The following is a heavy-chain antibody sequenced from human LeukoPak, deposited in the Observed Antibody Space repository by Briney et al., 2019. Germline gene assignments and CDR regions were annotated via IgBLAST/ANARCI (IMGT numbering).Heavy chain of an antibody. V-gene: IGHV4-4*07. Sequence: SETLSLTCTVSGGSISTFYWSWIRQPAGKGLEWLGRIFTSGSTNYNPSLKSRMTISVDTSQNQFSLKLSSVTAADTAVYYCARVDDYNSLYWGQGTLVTVAS. CDR1: GGSISTFY. CDR3: ARVDDYNSLY. J-gene: IGHJ4*02. CDR2: IFTSGST. D-gene: IGHD5-24*01.